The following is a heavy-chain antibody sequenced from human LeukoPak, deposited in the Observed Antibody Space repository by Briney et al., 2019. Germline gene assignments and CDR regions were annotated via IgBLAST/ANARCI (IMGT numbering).Heavy chain of an antibody. D-gene: IGHD3-16*01. J-gene: IGHJ4*02. CDR3: ARETWGGLDY. CDR2: INSDGSTT. Sequence: GGSLRLSCAASGFTFTNYWMHWGRQAPGEGLMWLSRINSDGSTTSYAGSVKGRFTISRDNAKNTLYLQLNTLRAEDTAVYYCARETWGGLDYWGQGTLVSVSS. CDR1: GFTFTNYW. V-gene: IGHV3-74*01.